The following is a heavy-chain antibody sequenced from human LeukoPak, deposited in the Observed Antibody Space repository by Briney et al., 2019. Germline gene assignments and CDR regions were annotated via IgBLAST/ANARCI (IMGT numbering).Heavy chain of an antibody. Sequence: PGESLTLSCSASGFTFNSYALHWVRQPPGKGLQYVSGITRNGRSTYYADSVKGRFTIYRDNSKNTLYLQMSRLRADDTAVYYCVNQISGWVYWGQGTLVTVSS. V-gene: IGHV3-64D*06. D-gene: IGHD6-19*01. CDR2: ITRNGRST. CDR1: GFTFNSYA. CDR3: VNQISGWVY. J-gene: IGHJ4*02.